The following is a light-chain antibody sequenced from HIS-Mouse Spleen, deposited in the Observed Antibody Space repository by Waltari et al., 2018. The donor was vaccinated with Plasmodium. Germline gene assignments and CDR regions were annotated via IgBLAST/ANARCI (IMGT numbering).Light chain of an antibody. CDR1: SSDVGGYNY. J-gene: IGLJ2*01. V-gene: IGLV2-14*03. Sequence: QSALTQPASVSGSPGQSITISCTGPSSDVGGYNYVSWYQQHPGKAPKLMIYDVSNRPSGVSNRFSGSKSGNTASLTISGLQAEDEADYYCSSYTSSSTLYVVFGGGTK. CDR3: SSYTSSSTLYVV. CDR2: DVS.